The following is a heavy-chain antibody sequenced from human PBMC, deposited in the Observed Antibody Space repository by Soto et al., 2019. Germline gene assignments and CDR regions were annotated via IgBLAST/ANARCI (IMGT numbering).Heavy chain of an antibody. J-gene: IGHJ6*02. CDR3: ARMGDVPYYYYGLDV. CDR1: GYSFTRYG. D-gene: IGHD3-16*01. CDR2: ISGYNANT. V-gene: IGHV1-18*01. Sequence: QVQLVQSGAEVKKPGASVKVSCKASGYSFTRYGISWVRQAPGPGLEWMGWISGYNANTNYPENLQGRVTMTTDTSTSTAYMEVRNLISDDTAVYYCARMGDVPYYYYGLDVWGQGTTVTVSS.